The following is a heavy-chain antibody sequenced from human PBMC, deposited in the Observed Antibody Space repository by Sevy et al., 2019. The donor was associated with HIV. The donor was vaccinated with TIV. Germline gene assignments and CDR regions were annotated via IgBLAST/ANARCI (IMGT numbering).Heavy chain of an antibody. V-gene: IGHV3-23*01. Sequence: GGSLRLYYVASGFNFNIYSMSWVRQAPGKGLEWVSTLSFGCGRINHADSVQGRFTMSRDDSKKTVYLEMNSLRAEDTAVYYCAREGCTRPHDHWGQGTLVTVSS. J-gene: IGHJ4*02. CDR3: AREGCTRPHDH. CDR2: LSFGCGRI. D-gene: IGHD2-8*01. CDR1: GFNFNIYS.